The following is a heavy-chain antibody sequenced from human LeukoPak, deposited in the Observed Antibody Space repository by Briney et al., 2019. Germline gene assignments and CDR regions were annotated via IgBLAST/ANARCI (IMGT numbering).Heavy chain of an antibody. Sequence: SETLSLTCTVSDGSISSSLYYWGWIRQPPGKGLEWIGIIYYSGSTYYNPSLKSRVTISVETSKNQVSLRLSSVTAADTAVYYCAKDHPYYGSGSLGWWGQGTLVTVSS. CDR2: IYYSGST. D-gene: IGHD3-10*01. J-gene: IGHJ4*02. CDR3: AKDHPYYGSGSLGW. CDR1: DGSISSSLYY. V-gene: IGHV4-39*02.